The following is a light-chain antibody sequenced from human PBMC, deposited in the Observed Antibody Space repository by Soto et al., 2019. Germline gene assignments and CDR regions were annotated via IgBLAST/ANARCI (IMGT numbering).Light chain of an antibody. Sequence: EIVLTQSPGTLSLSPGERATLSYRASQSVSSDYLAWYHQKPGQPPRLLIYGASSRATGIPDRFSGSGSGTDFTLTISRLEPEDFAVYYCQQYSSSPLTFGGGTKVDIK. CDR1: QSVSSDY. CDR3: QQYSSSPLT. J-gene: IGKJ4*01. V-gene: IGKV3-20*01. CDR2: GAS.